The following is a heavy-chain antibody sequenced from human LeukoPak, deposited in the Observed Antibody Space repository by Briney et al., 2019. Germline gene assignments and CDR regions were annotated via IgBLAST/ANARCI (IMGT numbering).Heavy chain of an antibody. Sequence: TSETLSLTCAVYGGSFSGYYWSWIRQPPGKGLEWIGEINHSGSTNYNPSLKSRVTISVDTSKNQFSLKLSSVTAADTAVYYCARAGGYNSLYYFDYWGQGTLVTVSS. CDR1: GGSFSGYY. D-gene: IGHD5-24*01. J-gene: IGHJ4*02. CDR3: ARAGGYNSLYYFDY. CDR2: INHSGST. V-gene: IGHV4-34*01.